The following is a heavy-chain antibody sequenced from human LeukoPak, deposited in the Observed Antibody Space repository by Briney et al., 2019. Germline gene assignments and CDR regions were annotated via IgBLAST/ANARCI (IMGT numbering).Heavy chain of an antibody. CDR2: LSNTENS. J-gene: IGHJ4*02. V-gene: IGHV3-66*01. Sequence: GGSLRLSCAASGFTFSSYAMSWVRQAPGKGLEWVSLLSNTENSFYADSVKGRFTLSRDISNNTLYLHMHSLRGEDTAVYSCARAIGVVDCGTQTCYPYHFDKWGRGTLVTVSS. CDR1: GFTFSSYA. CDR3: ARAIGVVDCGTQTCYPYHFDK. D-gene: IGHD2-21*01.